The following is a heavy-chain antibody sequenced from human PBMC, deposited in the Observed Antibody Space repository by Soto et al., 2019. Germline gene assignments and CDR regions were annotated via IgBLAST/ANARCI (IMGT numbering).Heavy chain of an antibody. CDR3: ARVNGYYYYGMDV. J-gene: IGHJ6*02. D-gene: IGHD3-22*01. V-gene: IGHV3-11*01. CDR1: GFTFSDYY. Sequence: GGSLRLSCAASGFTFSDYYMSWIRQAPGKGLEWVSDISSSGSIIYYADSVKGRFTISRDNAKNSLYLQMNSLRAEDTAVYYCARVNGYYYYGMDVWRQGTTVTVSS. CDR2: ISSSGSII.